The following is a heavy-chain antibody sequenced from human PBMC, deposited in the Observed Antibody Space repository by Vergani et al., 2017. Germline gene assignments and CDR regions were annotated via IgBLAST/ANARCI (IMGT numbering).Heavy chain of an antibody. J-gene: IGHJ6*02. CDR1: GGTFNSYT. CDR2: VIPLFGTT. D-gene: IGHD6-19*01. V-gene: IGHV1-69*08. CDR3: ARDLEAVAGRGGCLDL. Sequence: QVQLVQSGAEVKKPGSSVKVSCKASGGTFNSYTIGWVRQAPGQGLEWMGRVIPLFGTTNDAQKFQGRVTITADESTSTAYLELCSLRFKDTAVYYCARDLEAVAGRGGCLDLGGQGTTVTVSS.